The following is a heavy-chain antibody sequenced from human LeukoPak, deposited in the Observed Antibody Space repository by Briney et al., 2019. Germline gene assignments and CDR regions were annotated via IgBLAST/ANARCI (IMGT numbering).Heavy chain of an antibody. D-gene: IGHD1-26*01. CDR1: GFTFSNYA. V-gene: IGHV3-23*01. J-gene: IGHJ4*02. CDR3: AKVPRYSGSYYGYFDY. CDR2: ISGSGGST. Sequence: PGGSLRLSCAASGFTFSNYAMSWVRQAPGKGLEWVSAISGSGGSTYYADSVKGRFTISRDNSKNTLYLQINSLRAEDTAVYYCAKVPRYSGSYYGYFDYWGQGTLVTVSS.